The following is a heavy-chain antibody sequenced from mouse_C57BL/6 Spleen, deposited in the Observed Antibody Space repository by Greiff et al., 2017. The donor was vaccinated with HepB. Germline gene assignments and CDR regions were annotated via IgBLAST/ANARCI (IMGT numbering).Heavy chain of an antibody. Sequence: QVQLKQSGAELVRPGASVKLSCKASGYTFTDYYINWVKQRPGQGLEWIARIYPGSGNTYYNEKFKGKATLTAEKSSSTAYMQLSSLTSEDSAVYFCARGDDGSSDFDVGGTGTTVPVSS. CDR2: IYPGSGNT. V-gene: IGHV1-76*01. CDR3: ARGDDGSSDFDV. D-gene: IGHD1-1*01. CDR1: GYTFTDYY. J-gene: IGHJ1*03.